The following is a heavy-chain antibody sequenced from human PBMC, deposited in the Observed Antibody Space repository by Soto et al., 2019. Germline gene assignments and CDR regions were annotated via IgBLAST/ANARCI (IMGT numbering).Heavy chain of an antibody. CDR3: ARGLATLPVLAFDI. CDR2: SYWCGDE. CDR1: GFSLSTSGVG. Sequence: QGTLKESGPTLVKPTQTLTLTGSFSGFSLSTSGVGVGWIRQSPGKALESLALSYWCGDEHYRPSLKSRLSILKDTSKNHVVLIMTDMDPVDTATYHCARGLATLPVLAFDIWGQGTMVTVSS. D-gene: IGHD6-6*01. V-gene: IGHV2-5*01. J-gene: IGHJ3*02.